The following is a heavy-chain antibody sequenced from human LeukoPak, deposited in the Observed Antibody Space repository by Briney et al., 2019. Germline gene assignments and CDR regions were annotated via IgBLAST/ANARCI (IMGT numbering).Heavy chain of an antibody. CDR3: ARVALPYYYDSSGYTFGY. CDR2: INSDGSST. V-gene: IGHV3-74*01. CDR1: GFTFSSYW. Sequence: GGSLRLSCAASGFTFSSYWMHWVRQAPGKGLVWVSRINSDGSSTSYADSVKGRFTMSRDNAKNTLYLQMNSLRAEDTAVYYCARVALPYYYDSSGYTFGYWGQGTLVTVSS. J-gene: IGHJ4*02. D-gene: IGHD3-22*01.